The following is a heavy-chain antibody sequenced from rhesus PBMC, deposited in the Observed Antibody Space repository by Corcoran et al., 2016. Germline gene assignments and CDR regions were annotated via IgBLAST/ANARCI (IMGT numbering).Heavy chain of an antibody. CDR1: GFSLRTSGMG. D-gene: IGHD3-28*01. V-gene: IGHV2-1*01. CDR2: IYWDDDK. CDR3: ARMDGSGYYGLIFDY. Sequence: QVTWKESGPALVKPTQTLTLTCTFSGFSLRTSGMGVGWIRQPSRKTLEWLAHIYWDDDKRYSTSLKSRLTISKDTSKNQVVLTMTNMDPVDTATYYCARMDGSGYYGLIFDYWGQGVLVTVSS. J-gene: IGHJ4*01.